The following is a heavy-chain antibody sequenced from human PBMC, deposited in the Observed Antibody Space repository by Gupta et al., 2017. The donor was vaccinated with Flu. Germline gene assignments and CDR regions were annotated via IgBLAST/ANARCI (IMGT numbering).Heavy chain of an antibody. CDR3: TKDGAWQELDY. J-gene: IGHJ4*02. Sequence: EVQLLQSEGGLVQPGGSLRLSCTASGFSFSSQFMDWVRQAPGKGLEWIGRIRNKLSGYTTSYAASVKGRFTISRDDSQSSLYLQMNSLKSDDTAVYYCTKDGAWQELDYWGQGALVTVSS. D-gene: IGHD6-13*01. V-gene: IGHV3-72*01. CDR1: GFSFSSQF. CDR2: IRNKLSGYTT.